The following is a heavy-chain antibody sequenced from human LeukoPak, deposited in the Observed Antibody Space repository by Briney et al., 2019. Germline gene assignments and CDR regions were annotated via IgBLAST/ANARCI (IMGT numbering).Heavy chain of an antibody. Sequence: SETLTLTCAVYGGSFSGYYWSWIRQPPGKGLEWIGEINHSGSTNYNPSLKSRVTISVDKSKTQFSLKLSSVTAADTAVYYCARGVRDYYDGSGYYTVWDYWGQGTLVTVSS. D-gene: IGHD3-22*01. CDR2: INHSGST. J-gene: IGHJ4*02. CDR3: ARGVRDYYDGSGYYTVWDY. V-gene: IGHV4-34*01. CDR1: GGSFSGYY.